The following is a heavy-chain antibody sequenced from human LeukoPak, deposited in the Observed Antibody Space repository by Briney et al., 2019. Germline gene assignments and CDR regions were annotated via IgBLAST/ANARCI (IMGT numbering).Heavy chain of an antibody. D-gene: IGHD1-1*01. CDR3: ARDHNYAFDN. V-gene: IGHV3-11*06. CDR1: GFSYSDYY. CDR2: IGIDSGNT. J-gene: IGHJ4*02. Sequence: GGSLRLSCAASGFSYSDYYMTWVRQAPGKGLEWISYIGIDSGNTKYADSVRGRFTISADKAKNSLYLQMNSLRVEDTAVYYCARDHNYAFDNWGQGTLVCVAS.